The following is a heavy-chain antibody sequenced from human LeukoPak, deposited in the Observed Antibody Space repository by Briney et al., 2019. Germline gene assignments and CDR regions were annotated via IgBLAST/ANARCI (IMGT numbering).Heavy chain of an antibody. Sequence: QPGESLRLSCAASGFPFSSNWMSWVRQAPGKGLEWVANIKEDGSEKNYVDSVKGRFTISRDNAKNSLFLQMNSLRAEDTAVCYCARFANLASWGQGTQVTVSS. CDR2: IKEDGSEK. J-gene: IGHJ5*02. V-gene: IGHV3-7*01. CDR3: ARFANLAS. D-gene: IGHD3-16*01. CDR1: GFPFSSNW.